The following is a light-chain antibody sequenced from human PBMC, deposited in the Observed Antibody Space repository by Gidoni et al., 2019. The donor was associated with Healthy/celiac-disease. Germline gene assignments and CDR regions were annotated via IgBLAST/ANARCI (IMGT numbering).Light chain of an antibody. Sequence: DIQMTQSPSTLSASVGYRVTITCRASQTMSNWLAWYQQKPGKAPNVLIYKASNLENGVPSRFSGSGSGTEFTLTISSLQNDDYATFYCEQYNSYPRTFGQGTKVEIK. J-gene: IGKJ1*01. CDR3: EQYNSYPRT. CDR2: KAS. CDR1: QTMSNW. V-gene: IGKV1-5*03.